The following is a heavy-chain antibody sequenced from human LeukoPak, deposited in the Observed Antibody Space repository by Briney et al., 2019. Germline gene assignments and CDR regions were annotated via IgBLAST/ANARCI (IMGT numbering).Heavy chain of an antibody. CDR3: AKDRPSYYDFWSGQNDAFDI. D-gene: IGHD3-3*01. CDR1: GFTFSSYA. J-gene: IGHJ3*02. CDR2: ISGSGGST. Sequence: SGGSLRLSCAASGFTFSSYAMSWVRQAPGKGLEWVSAISGSGGSTYYADSVKGRFTISRDNSKNTLYLQMNSLRAEDTAVYYCAKDRPSYYDFWSGQNDAFDIWGQGTMVTVSS. V-gene: IGHV3-23*01.